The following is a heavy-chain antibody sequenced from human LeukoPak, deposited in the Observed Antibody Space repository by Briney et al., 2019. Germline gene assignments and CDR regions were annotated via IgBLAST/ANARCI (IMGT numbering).Heavy chain of an antibody. Sequence: RPGGSLRLSCSASGFTFSRNALHWVRQAPGKGLEYVSGISSDGGSTYYADSVRGGFTISRDNSKNTLYLQMSSLRHEDTAEYYCVKDLTAMDDYWGQGTLVTVSS. CDR2: ISSDGGST. D-gene: IGHD5-18*01. CDR3: VKDLTAMDDY. V-gene: IGHV3-64D*06. J-gene: IGHJ4*02. CDR1: GFTFSRNA.